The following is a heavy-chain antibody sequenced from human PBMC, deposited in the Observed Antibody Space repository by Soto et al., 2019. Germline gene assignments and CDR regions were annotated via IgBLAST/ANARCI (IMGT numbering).Heavy chain of an antibody. D-gene: IGHD1-1*01. CDR2: IYYSGNT. CDR1: GGSISSPSYY. CDR3: AILPGNTTLRRDY. V-gene: IGHV4-39*01. J-gene: IGHJ4*02. Sequence: QLQLQESGPGLVKPSENLSLTCSVSGGSISSPSYYWGWIRQPPGKGLEWIGSIYYSGNTYYNPSLKSRVTFFVDTSRNQFSLKVNSVTAADTAVYFCAILPGNTTLRRDYWGQGTLVTVSS.